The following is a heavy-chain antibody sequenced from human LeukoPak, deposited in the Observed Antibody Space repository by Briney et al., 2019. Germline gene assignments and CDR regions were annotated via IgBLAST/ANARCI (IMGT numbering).Heavy chain of an antibody. CDR1: GFTFSSCG. CDR2: IWNDGSYK. V-gene: IGHV3-33*06. Sequence: PGRSLRLSCAASGFTFSSCGMHRVRQAPGKGLEWVAVIWNDGSYKYYADSVKGRFTISRDNSKNTLYLEMNSLRAEDTAVYYCAKDRWYYDSSGYSLDYWGQGTLVTVSS. D-gene: IGHD3-22*01. J-gene: IGHJ4*02. CDR3: AKDRWYYDSSGYSLDY.